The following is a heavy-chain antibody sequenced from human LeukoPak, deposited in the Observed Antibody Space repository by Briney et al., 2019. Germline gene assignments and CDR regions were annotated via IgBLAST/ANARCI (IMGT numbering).Heavy chain of an antibody. D-gene: IGHD3-10*01. V-gene: IGHV4-39*01. CDR2: IYYSGST. J-gene: IGHJ4*02. Sequence: SSETLSLTCTVSGGSISSSSYYWGWIRQPPGKGLEWIGSIYYSGSTYYNPSLKSRVTISVDTSKNQFSLKLSSVTAADTAVYYCARHLLLWLGEGAHYFDYWGQGTLATVSS. CDR1: GGSISSSSYY. CDR3: ARHLLLWLGEGAHYFDY.